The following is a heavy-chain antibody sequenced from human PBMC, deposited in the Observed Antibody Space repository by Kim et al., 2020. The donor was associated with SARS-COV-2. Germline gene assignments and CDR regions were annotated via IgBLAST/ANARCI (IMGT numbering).Heavy chain of an antibody. Sequence: GGSLRLSCAASGFTFSSYGMHWVRQAPGKGLEWVAVISYDGSNKYYADSVKGRFTISRDNSKNTLYLQMNSLRAEDTAVYYCAKDQGSGSYYKTAAFDYWGQGTLVTVSS. V-gene: IGHV3-30*18. J-gene: IGHJ4*02. CDR2: ISYDGSNK. CDR1: GFTFSSYG. CDR3: AKDQGSGSYYKTAAFDY. D-gene: IGHD3-10*01.